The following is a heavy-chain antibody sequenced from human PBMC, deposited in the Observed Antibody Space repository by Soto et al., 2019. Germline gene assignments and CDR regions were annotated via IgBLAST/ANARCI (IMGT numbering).Heavy chain of an antibody. CDR2: ISGTSNTL. CDR1: GFTFSTYS. Sequence: GGSLRLSCAASGFTFSTYSRNWVRQAPGKGLEWISYISGTSNTLYYADSVKGRFTISRDNAKNTLYLQMNSLRAEDTAVYYCAKGTVAGTDHYYYGMDVWGQGTTVTVSS. V-gene: IGHV3-48*01. J-gene: IGHJ6*02. D-gene: IGHD6-19*01. CDR3: AKGTVAGTDHYYYGMDV.